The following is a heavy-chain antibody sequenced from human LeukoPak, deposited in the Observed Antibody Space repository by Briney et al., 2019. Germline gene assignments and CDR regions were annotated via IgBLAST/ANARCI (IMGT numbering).Heavy chain of an antibody. CDR2: MNPNSGNT. Sequence: ASVKVSCKASGYTFTSYDINWVRQATGQGLEWTGWMNPNSGNTGYAQKFQGRVTITRNTSISTAYMELSSLRSEDTAVYYCATCSTSCPTAFDYWGQGTLVTVSS. CDR3: ATCSTSCPTAFDY. V-gene: IGHV1-8*03. D-gene: IGHD2-2*01. CDR1: GYTFTSYD. J-gene: IGHJ4*02.